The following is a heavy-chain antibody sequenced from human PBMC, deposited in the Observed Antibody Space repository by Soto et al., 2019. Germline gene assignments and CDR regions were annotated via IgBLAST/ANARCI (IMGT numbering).Heavy chain of an antibody. V-gene: IGHV4-59*03. CDR3: VRQPLATLALYGMDV. CDR1: GGALGSYY. CDR2: VFYTGRA. J-gene: IGHJ6*02. Sequence: SETLSLTCTVSGGALGSYYWSWIRQPPGKGLEWIGYVFYTGRANYNASLKSRVSISLDTSNYQFSLKLSSVTAADTAVYYCVRQPLATLALYGMDVWGQGTTVTVSS. D-gene: IGHD6-6*01.